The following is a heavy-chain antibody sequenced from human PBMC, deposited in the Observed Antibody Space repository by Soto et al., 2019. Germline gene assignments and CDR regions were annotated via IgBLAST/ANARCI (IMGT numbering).Heavy chain of an antibody. V-gene: IGHV3-33*01. D-gene: IGHD3-10*01. CDR3: ARGDYYGSGSYLGYYYYGMDV. CDR2: IWYDGSNK. J-gene: IGHJ6*02. CDR1: GFTFSSYG. Sequence: PGGSLRLSCAASGFTFSSYGMHWVRQAPGKGLEWVAVIWYDGSNKYYADSVKGRFTISRDNSKNTLYLQMNSLRAEDTAVYYCARGDYYGSGSYLGYYYYGMDVWGQGTTVTVSS.